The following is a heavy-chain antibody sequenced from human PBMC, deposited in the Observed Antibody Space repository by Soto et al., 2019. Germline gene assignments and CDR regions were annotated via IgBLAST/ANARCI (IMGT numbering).Heavy chain of an antibody. D-gene: IGHD3-9*01. V-gene: IGHV3-33*01. CDR3: ARGDILTGYYYYYYGMDV. J-gene: IGHJ6*02. Sequence: QVQLVESGGGVVQPGRSLRLSCAASGFTFSSYGMHWVRQAPGKGLEWVAVLWYDGSNKYYADSVKGRFTISRDNSKNTLYLQMNSLRAEDTAVYYCARGDILTGYYYYYYGMDVWGQGTTVTVSS. CDR2: LWYDGSNK. CDR1: GFTFSSYG.